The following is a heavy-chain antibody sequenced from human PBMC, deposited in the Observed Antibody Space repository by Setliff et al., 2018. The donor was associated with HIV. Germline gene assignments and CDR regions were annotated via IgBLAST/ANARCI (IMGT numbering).Heavy chain of an antibody. CDR2: ISGSGGST. D-gene: IGHD6-13*01. V-gene: IGHV3-23*01. CDR3: AKDRYSSSWSPGSFDY. J-gene: IGHJ4*02. Sequence: SGGSLRLSCAASGFTFDSHGMIWVRQAPGKGLEWVSAISGSGGSTYYADSVKGRFTISRDNSKNTLYLQMNNLRAEDTAVYYCAKDRYSSSWSPGSFDYWGQGTLVTVSS. CDR1: GFTFDSHG.